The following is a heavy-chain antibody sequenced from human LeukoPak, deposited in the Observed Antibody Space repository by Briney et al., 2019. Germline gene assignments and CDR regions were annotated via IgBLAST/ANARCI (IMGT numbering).Heavy chain of an antibody. CDR1: GYSFASYW. CDR3: ARGAGSSSLGGWFDP. V-gene: IGHV5-51*01. CDR2: IYPGDSDT. J-gene: IGHJ5*02. Sequence: GESLKISCKGSGYSFASYWIGWARQMPGKGLEWMGIIYPGDSDTRYSPSFQGQVTISADKSISTAYLQWSSLKASDTPMYYCARGAGSSSLGGWFDPWGQGTLVTVSS. D-gene: IGHD6-13*01.